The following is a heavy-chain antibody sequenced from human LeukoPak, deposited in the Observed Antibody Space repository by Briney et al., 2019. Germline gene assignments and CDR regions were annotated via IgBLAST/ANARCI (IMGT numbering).Heavy chain of an antibody. J-gene: IGHJ3*02. V-gene: IGHV4-39*07. D-gene: IGHD2-2*01. CDR3: ARPTWCSSTTCSGPFDI. CDR1: GGSISSSGYY. Sequence: SETLSLTCTVSGGSISSSGYYWGWIRQPPGKGLEWIGIIYYSGTTYYNPSLKSRVTISIDTSKNQFSLKLSSVTAADTAVYYCARPTWCSSTTCSGPFDIWGQGTMVTVSS. CDR2: IYYSGTT.